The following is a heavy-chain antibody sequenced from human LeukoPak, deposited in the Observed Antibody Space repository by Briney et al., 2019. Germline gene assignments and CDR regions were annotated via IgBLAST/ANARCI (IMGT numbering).Heavy chain of an antibody. CDR1: GGSISSGDYY. CDR3: ARRGTYYYDSSGYYYV. CDR2: IYYSGST. D-gene: IGHD3-22*01. V-gene: IGHV4-39*01. J-gene: IGHJ4*02. Sequence: SETLSLTCTVSGGSISSGDYYWSWIRQPPGKGLEWIGSIYYSGSTYYNPSLKSRVTISVDTSKNQFSLKLSSVTAADTAVYYCARRGTYYYDSSGYYYVWGQGTLVTVSS.